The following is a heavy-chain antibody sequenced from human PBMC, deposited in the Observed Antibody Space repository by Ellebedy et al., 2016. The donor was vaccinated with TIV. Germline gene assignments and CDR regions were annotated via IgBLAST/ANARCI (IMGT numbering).Heavy chain of an antibody. D-gene: IGHD3-3*01. J-gene: IGHJ4*02. V-gene: IGHV3-23*01. Sequence: GESLKISXAASGFTFSSYAMSWVRQAPGKGLEWVSAISGSGGSTYYADSVKGRFTISRDNSKNTLYLQMYSLRAEDTAVYYCAKDAETINDFWSGYSWDYWGQGTLVTVSS. CDR1: GFTFSSYA. CDR3: AKDAETINDFWSGYSWDY. CDR2: ISGSGGST.